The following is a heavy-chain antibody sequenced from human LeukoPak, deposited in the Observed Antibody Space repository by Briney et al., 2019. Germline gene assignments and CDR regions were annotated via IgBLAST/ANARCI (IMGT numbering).Heavy chain of an antibody. J-gene: IGHJ5*02. CDR2: IIPIFGTA. CDR3: ASTHSPRYCSSTSCSGSWFDP. Sequence: SVKVSCTASGGTFSSYAISWVRQAPGQGLEWMGGIIPIFGTANYAQKFQGRVTITADESTSTAYMELSSLGSEDTAVYYCASTHSPRYCSSTSCSGSWFDPWGQGTLVTVSS. V-gene: IGHV1-69*01. D-gene: IGHD2-2*01. CDR1: GGTFSSYA.